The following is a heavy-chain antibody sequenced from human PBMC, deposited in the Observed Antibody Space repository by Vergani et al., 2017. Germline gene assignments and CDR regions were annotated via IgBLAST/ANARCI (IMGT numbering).Heavy chain of an antibody. CDR3: ARRSRGVDY. CDR1: GGSISIYY. D-gene: IGHD3-10*01. CDR2: IYYSGST. Sequence: QVQLQESGPGLVKPSETLSLTCTVSGGSISIYYWSWIRQPPGKGLEWIGYIYYSGSTNYNPSLKSRVTISVDTSKNQFSLKLSSVTAADTAVYYCARRSRGVDYWGQGTLVTVSS. V-gene: IGHV4-59*01. J-gene: IGHJ4*02.